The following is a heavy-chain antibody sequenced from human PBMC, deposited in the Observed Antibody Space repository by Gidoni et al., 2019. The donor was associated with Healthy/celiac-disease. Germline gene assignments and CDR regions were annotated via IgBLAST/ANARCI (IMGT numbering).Heavy chain of an antibody. Sequence: EVQLVESGGGLVQPGRSLRLSCAASGFTFDDYAMHWVRQAPGKGLELVSGISWNSGSIGYADSVKGRVTISRDNAKNSLYLQMNSLRAEDTALYYCAKDIGGKYSSGWYYYYYYGMDVWGQGTTVTVSS. V-gene: IGHV3-9*01. J-gene: IGHJ6*02. CDR2: ISWNSGSI. D-gene: IGHD6-19*01. CDR3: AKDIGGKYSSGWYYYYYYGMDV. CDR1: GFTFDDYA.